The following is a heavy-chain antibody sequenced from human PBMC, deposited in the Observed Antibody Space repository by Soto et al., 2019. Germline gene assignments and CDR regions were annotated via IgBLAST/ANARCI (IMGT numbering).Heavy chain of an antibody. V-gene: IGHV4-59*01. Sequence: SETLSLTXTVSGGSISSFYWSWIRQPPGKGLEWIGYIYYSGSTNYNPSLKSRVTISVDTSKNQFSLKLSSVTAADTAVYYCARVTVRGVINYWGQGTLVTVSS. CDR3: ARVTVRGVINY. CDR1: GGSISSFY. J-gene: IGHJ4*02. CDR2: IYYSGST. D-gene: IGHD3-10*01.